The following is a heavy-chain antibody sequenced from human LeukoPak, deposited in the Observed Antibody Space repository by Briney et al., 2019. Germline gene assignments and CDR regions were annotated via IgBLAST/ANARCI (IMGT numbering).Heavy chain of an antibody. D-gene: IGHD6-19*01. J-gene: IGHJ4*02. Sequence: ASVKVSCKAAGYTFTGCYMHWVRQAPGQGLEWMGWINPNSGGTNYAQKFQGRVTMTRDTSISTAYMKLSRLISDDTAVYYCTRGAVAAEVGTNFDYWGQGTLVTVPS. CDR3: TRGAVAAEVGTNFDY. CDR2: INPNSGGT. CDR1: GYTFTGCY. V-gene: IGHV1-2*02.